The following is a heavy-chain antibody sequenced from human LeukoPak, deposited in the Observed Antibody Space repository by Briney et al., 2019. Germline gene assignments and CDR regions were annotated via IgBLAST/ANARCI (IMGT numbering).Heavy chain of an antibody. CDR3: ARLGPYSSSPFWYYYYMDV. D-gene: IGHD6-13*01. Sequence: SETLSLTCAVYGGSFSGYYWSWIRQPPGKGLEWIGEINHSGSTNYNPSLKSRVTISVDTSKNQFSLKLSSVTAADTAVYYCARLGPYSSSPFWYYYYMDVWGKGTTVTISS. V-gene: IGHV4-34*01. CDR2: INHSGST. J-gene: IGHJ6*03. CDR1: GGSFSGYY.